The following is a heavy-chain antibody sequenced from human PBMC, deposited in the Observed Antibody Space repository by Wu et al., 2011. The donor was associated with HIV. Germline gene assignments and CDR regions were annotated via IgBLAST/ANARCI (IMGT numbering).Heavy chain of an antibody. CDR3: ARWIVATANFDY. CDR1: GYTFTDNY. D-gene: IGHD5-12*01. J-gene: IGHJ4*02. V-gene: IGHV1-2*02. Sequence: QVQLVQSGAEVKEPGASVKVSCKASGYTFTDNYIHWVRQAPGQGLEWMGWINPNSGDTNYPQKFQGVVTMTRDTSISTAYMELSRLRSDDTAVYYCARWIVATANFDYWGQGTLVTVSS. CDR2: INPNSGDT.